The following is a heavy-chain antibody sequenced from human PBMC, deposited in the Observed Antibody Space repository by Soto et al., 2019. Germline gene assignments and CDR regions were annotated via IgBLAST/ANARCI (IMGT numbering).Heavy chain of an antibody. D-gene: IGHD4-4*01. CDR1: RFIFSDYA. J-gene: IGHJ3*01. CDR2: IGGPGTDT. Sequence: GSLRLSCEASRFIFSDYAMTWVRQAPGKGLEWVSSIGGPGTDTYYADYVKGRFTISRDNSRDKLYLQMNSLRDDDTAIYYCVKDGISRNSVWDPFDVWGQGTTVTVSS. V-gene: IGHV3-23*01. CDR3: VKDGISRNSVWDPFDV.